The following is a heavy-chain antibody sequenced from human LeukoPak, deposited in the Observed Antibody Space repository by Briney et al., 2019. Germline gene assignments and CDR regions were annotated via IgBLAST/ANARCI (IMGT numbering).Heavy chain of an antibody. CDR1: GYSFSIYW. D-gene: IGHD5-18*01. CDR2: IYPGDSDSDI. CDR3: ARSKVAMVDDTFDI. Sequence: GESLKISCKGSGYSFSIYWIGWVRQMPGKGLEWMGIIYPGDSDSDIRYSPSFQGQVTISADKSTSTAYLQWSSLKASDTAMYYCARSKVAMVDDTFDIWGQGTMVTVSS. V-gene: IGHV5-51*01. J-gene: IGHJ3*02.